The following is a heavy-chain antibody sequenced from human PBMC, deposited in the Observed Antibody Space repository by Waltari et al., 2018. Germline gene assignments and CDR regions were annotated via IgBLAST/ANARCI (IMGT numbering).Heavy chain of an antibody. Sequence: ELQLLESGGGLIQPGRSLSLSCAASGFTVSSNYMSWVRQAPGKGLEWVSFIYSGGSTYYADSVKGRFTISRDNSKNTLYLQMNSLSAEDTAVYYCAAIFDYWGQGTLVTVSS. CDR1: GFTVSSNY. CDR3: AAIFDY. J-gene: IGHJ4*02. CDR2: IYSGGST. V-gene: IGHV3-53*01.